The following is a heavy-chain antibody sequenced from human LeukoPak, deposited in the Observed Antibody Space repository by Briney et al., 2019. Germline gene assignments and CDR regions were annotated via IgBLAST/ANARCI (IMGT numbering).Heavy chain of an antibody. CDR2: IYYSGST. D-gene: IGHD6-19*01. Sequence: TSETLSLTCTVSGGSISSSSYYWGWIRQPPGKGLEWIGSIYYSGSTYYNPSLKSRVTISVDTSKNQFSLKLSSVTAADTAVYYCAGSTSSGWSYYFDYWGQGTLVTVSS. CDR1: GGSISSSSYY. CDR3: AGSTSSGWSYYFDY. J-gene: IGHJ4*02. V-gene: IGHV4-39*07.